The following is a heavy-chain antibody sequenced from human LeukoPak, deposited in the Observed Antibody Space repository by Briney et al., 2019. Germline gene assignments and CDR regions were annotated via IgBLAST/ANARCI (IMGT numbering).Heavy chain of an antibody. CDR3: ARLGPVNEDHYIDV. CDR1: GITFSSYG. J-gene: IGHJ6*03. D-gene: IGHD7-27*01. Sequence: PGGSLRLSCAASGITFSSYGMSWVRQAPGKGLEWVSAISGTGGNTYYADSVKGRFTISRDNADNSLYLQMNSLGAEDTAVYFCARLGPVNEDHYIDVGGKGTTVTISS. CDR2: ISGTGGNT. V-gene: IGHV3-23*01.